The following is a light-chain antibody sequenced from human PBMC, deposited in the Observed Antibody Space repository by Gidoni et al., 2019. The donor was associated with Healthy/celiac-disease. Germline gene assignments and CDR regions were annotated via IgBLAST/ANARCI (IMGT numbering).Light chain of an antibody. CDR3: AAWDDSLNGWV. CDR2: SNN. CDR1: SSNIGSNP. J-gene: IGLJ3*02. V-gene: IGLV1-44*01. Sequence: QSVLTQPPSASGTPGQRVTISCSGSSSNIGSNPVNWYQQLPGPAPKLLIHSNNQRPSGVPDRFSGSKSGTSASLAISGLQSEDEADYYCAAWDDSLNGWVFGGGTKLTVL.